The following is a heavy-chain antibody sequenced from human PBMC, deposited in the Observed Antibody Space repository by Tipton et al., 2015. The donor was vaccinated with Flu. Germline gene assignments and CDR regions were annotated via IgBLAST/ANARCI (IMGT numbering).Heavy chain of an antibody. Sequence: SLRLSCAASGFTFSSYWMSWVRQAPGKGLEWVANIKQDGSEKYYVDSVKGRFTISRDNAKNSLYLQMNSLRAEDTAVYYCARDRAYYYDSSADAFDIWGQGTMVTVSS. V-gene: IGHV3-7*03. CDR3: ARDRAYYYDSSADAFDI. CDR1: GFTFSSYW. CDR2: IKQDGSEK. D-gene: IGHD3-22*01. J-gene: IGHJ3*02.